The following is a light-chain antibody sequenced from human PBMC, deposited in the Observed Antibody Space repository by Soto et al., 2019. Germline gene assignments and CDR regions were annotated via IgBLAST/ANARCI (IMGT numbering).Light chain of an antibody. Sequence: EIVLTQSPATLSLSPGERATLSCRASQSISSYLVWYQQKPGQAPRLLIYDASNRATGIPARFSGSGSGTDFALTISSLEPEDFATYFCQQGHSFPYTFGQGTKLEIK. CDR3: QQGHSFPYT. CDR2: DAS. CDR1: QSISSY. J-gene: IGKJ2*01. V-gene: IGKV3-11*01.